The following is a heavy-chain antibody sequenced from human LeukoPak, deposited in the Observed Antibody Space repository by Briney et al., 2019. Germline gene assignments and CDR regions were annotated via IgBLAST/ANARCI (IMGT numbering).Heavy chain of an antibody. J-gene: IGHJ4*02. V-gene: IGHV3-15*01. CDR1: GFTFNTAW. CDR2: IKSKMDGGTI. Sequence: PGGSLRLPCAASGFTFNTAWMNWLPQAPGKGREGGGRIKSKMDGGTIDYVAPVKGRFTISRDDSKNAVYLQMNSLKTDDTAVYYCATAGYCSGGNCYGFDHWGQGTLVTVSS. CDR3: ATAGYCSGGNCYGFDH. D-gene: IGHD2-15*01.